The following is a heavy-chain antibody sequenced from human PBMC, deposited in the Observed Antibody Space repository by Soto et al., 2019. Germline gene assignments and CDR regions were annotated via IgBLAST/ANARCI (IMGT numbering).Heavy chain of an antibody. Sequence: PGGSLRLSCAASGFTFSSHAMDWVRQAPGKGLEWVSYIDKSGRTIYYADSVKGRFIISRDNAKNSLYLQMNSLRDEDTAVYYCARDMSIAVADSSPLDYWGQGTLVTVSS. J-gene: IGHJ4*02. CDR2: IDKSGRTI. CDR3: ARDMSIAVADSSPLDY. D-gene: IGHD6-19*01. CDR1: GFTFSSHA. V-gene: IGHV3-48*03.